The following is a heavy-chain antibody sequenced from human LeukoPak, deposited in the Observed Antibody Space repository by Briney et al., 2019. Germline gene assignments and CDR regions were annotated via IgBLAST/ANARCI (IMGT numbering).Heavy chain of an antibody. CDR1: GYSFSTYW. D-gene: IGHD1-26*01. Sequence: GESLKISCKGSGYSFSTYWIGWARQMPGKGLEWMGIIYPGDSDTRYSPSFHGQVTISADNSISTAYLQWSSLKASDTAVYYCARATWEVVSPYYFDNWGQGTLVTVSS. CDR2: IYPGDSDT. CDR3: ARATWEVVSPYYFDN. V-gene: IGHV5-51*01. J-gene: IGHJ4*02.